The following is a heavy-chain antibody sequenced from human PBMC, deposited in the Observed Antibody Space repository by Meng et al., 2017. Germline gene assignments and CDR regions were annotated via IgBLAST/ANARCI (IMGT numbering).Heavy chain of an antibody. CDR3: ARDLSDGSGNLLLFY. J-gene: IGHJ4*02. D-gene: IGHD3-10*01. CDR1: GYTFTSYG. Sequence: ASVKVFCKASGYTFTSYGISWVRQAPGQGLEWMGWISAYNGNTNYAQKLQGRVTMTTDTSTSTAYMELRSLRSDDTAVYYCARDLSDGSGNLLLFYWGQGTLVTVSS. CDR2: ISAYNGNT. V-gene: IGHV1-18*01.